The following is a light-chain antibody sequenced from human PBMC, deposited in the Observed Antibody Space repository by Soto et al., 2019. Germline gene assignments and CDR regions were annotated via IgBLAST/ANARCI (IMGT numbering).Light chain of an antibody. J-gene: IGKJ2*01. CDR2: GAS. Sequence: PGERVTLSFRASQSVSSSFLTWYQQKPGQAPSLLIYGASTRATHFPARFSGSGSGTDFTLTISSLQPEDFAVYYCQQDYNLHPFGQWTKLEI. CDR1: QSVSSSF. V-gene: IGKV3D-7*01. CDR3: QQDYNLHP.